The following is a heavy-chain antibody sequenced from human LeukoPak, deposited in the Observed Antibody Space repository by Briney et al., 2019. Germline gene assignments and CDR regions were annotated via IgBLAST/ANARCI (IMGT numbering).Heavy chain of an antibody. Sequence: PGGSLRLSCAASGFTFSSYGMHWVRQAPGKGLEWVAFIRYDGSNKYYADSVKGRFTISRANSKNTLYLQMNSLRAEDTAVYYCAKDRVDTAMVISYYYYYYMDVWGKGTTVTVSS. V-gene: IGHV3-30*02. J-gene: IGHJ6*03. CDR3: AKDRVDTAMVISYYYYYYMDV. CDR2: IRYDGSNK. D-gene: IGHD5-18*01. CDR1: GFTFSSYG.